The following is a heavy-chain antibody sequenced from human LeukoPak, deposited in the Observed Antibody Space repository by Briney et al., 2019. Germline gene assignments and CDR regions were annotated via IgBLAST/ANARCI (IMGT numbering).Heavy chain of an antibody. CDR3: ARDEPLTSRGPRTAPYYGMDV. J-gene: IGHJ6*02. CDR2: IYSGGST. CDR1: GFTFRNYG. V-gene: IGHV3-53*01. Sequence: PGGSLRLSCAASGFTFRNYGMHWVRQAPGKGLEWVSVIYSGGSTYYADSVKGRFTISRDNSKNTLYLQMNSLRAEDTAVYYCARDEPLTSRGPRTAPYYGMDVWGQGTTVTVSS.